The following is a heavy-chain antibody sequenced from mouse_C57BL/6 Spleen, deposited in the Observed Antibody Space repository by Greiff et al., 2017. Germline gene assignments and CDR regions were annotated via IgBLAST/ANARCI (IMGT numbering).Heavy chain of an antibody. CDR2: INPNNGGT. CDR3: ARTPHYYGTPYFDV. D-gene: IGHD1-1*01. Sequence: EVQLKQSGPELVKPGASVKIPCKASGYTFTDYNMDWVKQSHGKSLEWIGDINPNNGGTIYNQKFKGKATLTVDKSSSTAYMELRSLTSEDTAVYYCARTPHYYGTPYFDVWGTGTTVTVSS. V-gene: IGHV1-18*01. CDR1: GYTFTDYN. J-gene: IGHJ1*03.